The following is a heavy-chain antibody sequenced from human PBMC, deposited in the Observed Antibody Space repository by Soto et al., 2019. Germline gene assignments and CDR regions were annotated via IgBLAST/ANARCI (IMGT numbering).Heavy chain of an antibody. J-gene: IGHJ3*02. D-gene: IGHD3-3*01. V-gene: IGHV1-18*01. CDR2: ISAYNGNT. Sequence: QVQLVQSGAEVKKPGASVKVSCKASGYTFTSYGISWVRQAPGQGLEWMGWISAYNGNTNYAQKLQGRVTMTTDTSTSTACMELRSLRSDDTAVYYCARAYYDLWSGYSIGAFDIWGQGTMVTVSS. CDR3: ARAYYDLWSGYSIGAFDI. CDR1: GYTFTSYG.